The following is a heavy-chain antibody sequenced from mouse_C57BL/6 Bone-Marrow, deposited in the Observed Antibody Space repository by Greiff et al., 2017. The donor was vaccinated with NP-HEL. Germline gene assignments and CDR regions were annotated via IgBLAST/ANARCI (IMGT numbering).Heavy chain of an antibody. Sequence: EVQRVESGGGLVKPGGSLKLSCAASGFTFSSYAMSWVRQTPEKRLEWVATISDGGSYTYYPDNVKGRFTISRDNAKNNLYLQMSHLKSEDTAMYYCARDREGYYYAMDYWGQGTSVTVSS. CDR3: ARDREGYYYAMDY. V-gene: IGHV5-4*01. CDR2: ISDGGSYT. J-gene: IGHJ4*01. D-gene: IGHD3-1*01. CDR1: GFTFSSYA.